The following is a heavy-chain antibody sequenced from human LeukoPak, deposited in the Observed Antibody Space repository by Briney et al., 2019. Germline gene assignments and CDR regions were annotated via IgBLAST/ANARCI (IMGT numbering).Heavy chain of an antibody. Sequence: GGSLRLSCAASGFTFSSYSMNWVRQAPGKGLEWVSSISSSSYIYYADSVKGRFTISRDNAKNSLYLQMNSLRAEDTAVYYCARGRVVRLAARTRADWFDPWGQGTLVTVSS. CDR2: ISSSSYI. CDR1: GFTFSSYS. CDR3: ARGRVVRLAARTRADWFDP. J-gene: IGHJ5*02. D-gene: IGHD6-6*01. V-gene: IGHV3-21*01.